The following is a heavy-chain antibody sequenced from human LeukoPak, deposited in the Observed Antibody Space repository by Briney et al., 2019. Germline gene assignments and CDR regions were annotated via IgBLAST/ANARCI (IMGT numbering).Heavy chain of an antibody. CDR1: GFTFGSYA. CDR3: AKGLRITMVRGGVDY. CDR2: ISSSSSYI. D-gene: IGHD3-10*01. J-gene: IGHJ4*02. Sequence: PGGSLRLSCAASGFTFGSYAMSWVRQAPENGLEWVSSISSSSSYIYYADSVKGRFTISRDNAKNSLYLQMNSLRAEDTALYYCAKGLRITMVRGGVDYWGQGTLVTVSS. V-gene: IGHV3-21*04.